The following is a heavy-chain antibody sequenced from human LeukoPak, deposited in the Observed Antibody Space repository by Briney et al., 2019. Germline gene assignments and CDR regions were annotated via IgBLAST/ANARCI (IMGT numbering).Heavy chain of an antibody. J-gene: IGHJ4*02. CDR2: IYYSRST. V-gene: IGHV4-59*01. CDR3: AYIAGLRCVY. CDR1: GVSISSYY. D-gene: IGHD2-21*01. Sequence: SETLSLSCTVSGVSISSYYLSWIRQPPGKGLEWIGYIYYSRSTKHNPSPKSRVTMSIDTSKSQFSLKLDSVTVADPAVYYCAYIAGLRCVYWGQGVLVSVS.